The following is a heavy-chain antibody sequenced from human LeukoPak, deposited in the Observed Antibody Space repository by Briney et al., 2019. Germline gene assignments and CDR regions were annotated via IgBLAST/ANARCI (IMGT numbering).Heavy chain of an antibody. CDR3: ARWTSSGGLHQFDY. CDR1: GYSINTNNW. CDR2: IYYSGNT. V-gene: IGHV4-28*01. J-gene: IGHJ4*02. D-gene: IGHD6-19*01. Sequence: PSDTLSLTCAVSGYSINTNNWWGWIRQPPGKGLEWIGYIYYSGNTYYNPSLKSRVTMSVDTPKNQFSLKLSSVTAVDTAVYYCARWTSSGGLHQFDYWGQGTLVTVSP.